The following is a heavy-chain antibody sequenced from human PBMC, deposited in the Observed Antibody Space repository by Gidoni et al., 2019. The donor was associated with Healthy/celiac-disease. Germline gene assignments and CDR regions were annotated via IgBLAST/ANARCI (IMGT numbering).Heavy chain of an antibody. Sequence: QVQLQESGPGLVQPSQTLSLTCTVSGGSLSSGGYYWSWIRQPPGKGLEWIGYIYYSGSTYYNPSLKSRVTRSVETAKNKFALKLSSVTAADTAVYYCARGPLHFDYWGQGTLVTVSS. CDR2: IYYSGST. V-gene: IGHV4-31*03. D-gene: IGHD3-16*02. J-gene: IGHJ4*02. CDR1: GGSLSSGGYY. CDR3: ARGPLHFDY.